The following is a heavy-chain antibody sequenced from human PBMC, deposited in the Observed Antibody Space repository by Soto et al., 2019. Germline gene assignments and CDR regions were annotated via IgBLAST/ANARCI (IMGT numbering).Heavy chain of an antibody. V-gene: IGHV3-43*01. CDR3: AKSSGGSWIREYFDY. J-gene: IGHJ4*02. Sequence: GGSLRLSCAASGFTFDDYTMHWVRQAPGKGLEWVSLISWDGGSTYYADSVKGRFTISRDNSKNSLYLQMNSLRTEDTALYYCAKSSGGSWIREYFDYWGQGTLVTVSS. D-gene: IGHD2-15*01. CDR2: ISWDGGST. CDR1: GFTFDDYT.